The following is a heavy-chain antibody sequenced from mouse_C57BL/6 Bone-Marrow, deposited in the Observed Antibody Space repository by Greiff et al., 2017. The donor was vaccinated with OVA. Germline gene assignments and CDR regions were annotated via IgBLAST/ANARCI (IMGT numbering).Heavy chain of an antibody. CDR2: IYPRSGNT. CDR3: ARRGTYYGDY. J-gene: IGHJ2*01. D-gene: IGHD1-1*01. CDR1: GYTFTSYG. V-gene: IGHV1-81*01. Sequence: VKLMESGAELARPGASVKLSCKASGYTFTSYGISWVKQRTGQGLEWIGEIYPRSGNTYYNEKFKGKATLTADKSSSTAYMELRSLTSEDSAVYFCARRGTYYGDYWGQGTTLTVSS.